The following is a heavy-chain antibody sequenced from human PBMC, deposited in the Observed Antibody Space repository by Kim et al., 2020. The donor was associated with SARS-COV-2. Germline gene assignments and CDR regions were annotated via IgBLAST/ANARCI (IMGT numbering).Heavy chain of an antibody. V-gene: IGHV3-9*01. CDR2: ISWNSGSI. J-gene: IGHJ3*02. D-gene: IGHD6-6*01. CDR3: AKPEYSSSSRLLDAFDI. Sequence: GGSLRLSCAASGFTFDDYAMHWVRQAPGKGLEWVSGISWNSGSIGYADSVKGRFTIPRDNAKNSLYLQINSLRAEDTALYYCAKPEYSSSSRLLDAFDIWGQGTMVTVSS. CDR1: GFTFDDYA.